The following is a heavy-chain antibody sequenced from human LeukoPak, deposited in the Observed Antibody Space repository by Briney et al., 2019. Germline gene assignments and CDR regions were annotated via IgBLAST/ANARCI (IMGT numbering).Heavy chain of an antibody. CDR3: AKPPEVGATVGYFDY. V-gene: IGHV3-30*18. Sequence: PGGSLRLSCTASGFTFSNYGMHWVRQAPGKGLEWVALISFDGSNQYYADSVKGRFTISRDNSKNTLYLQMNSLRAEDTAVYYCAKPPEVGATVGYFDYWGQGTLVAVSS. J-gene: IGHJ4*02. CDR2: ISFDGSNQ. D-gene: IGHD1-26*01. CDR1: GFTFSNYG.